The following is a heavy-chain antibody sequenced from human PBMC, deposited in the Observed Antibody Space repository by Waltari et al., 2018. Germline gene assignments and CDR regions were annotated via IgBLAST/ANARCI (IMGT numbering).Heavy chain of an antibody. CDR2: IYSNGNT. D-gene: IGHD3-9*01. Sequence: QVQLQESGPGLVKPSETLSLTCTVFDDSISGYYWNWIRQPAGKGLEWIGRIYSNGNTDYNPSLKSRVSISVDTSKNQFSLTLNSVTAADTALYYCARGTSGFPFDSWGQGTLVTVSS. CDR3: ARGTSGFPFDS. J-gene: IGHJ4*02. CDR1: DDSISGYY. V-gene: IGHV4-4*07.